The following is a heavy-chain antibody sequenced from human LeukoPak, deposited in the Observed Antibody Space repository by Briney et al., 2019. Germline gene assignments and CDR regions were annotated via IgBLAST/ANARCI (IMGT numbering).Heavy chain of an antibody. CDR2: INHSGST. CDR3: ATPLRGLRSRAFDI. V-gene: IGHV4-34*01. J-gene: IGHJ3*02. CDR1: GGSFSGYY. D-gene: IGHD3-3*01. Sequence: PSETLSLTCAVYGGSFSGYYWSWIRQPPGKGLEWIGEINHSGSTNYNPSLKSRVTISVDTSKNQFSLKLSSVTAADTAVYYCATPLRGLRSRAFDIWGQGTMVTVSS.